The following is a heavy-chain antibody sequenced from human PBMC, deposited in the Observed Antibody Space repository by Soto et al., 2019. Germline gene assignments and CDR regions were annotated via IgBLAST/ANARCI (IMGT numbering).Heavy chain of an antibody. CDR2: INKSGGST. Sequence: GGSLRLSCKASGFSFSDYAMTWVRQAPGKGLEWVSTINKSGGSTYYADSVKGRFTISRDNSKNMLFLQINGLRAEDTAVYYCAKDPPTTGTAFDYWGRGTLVTVSS. CDR1: GFSFSDYA. CDR3: AKDPPTTGTAFDY. V-gene: IGHV3-23*01. J-gene: IGHJ4*02. D-gene: IGHD1-1*01.